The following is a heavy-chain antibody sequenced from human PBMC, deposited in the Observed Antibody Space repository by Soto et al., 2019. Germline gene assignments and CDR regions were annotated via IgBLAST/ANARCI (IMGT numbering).Heavy chain of an antibody. J-gene: IGHJ2*01. CDR1: GYTSSIYG. V-gene: IGHV1-18*04. CDR3: ARDVSGGTYPWFFDL. D-gene: IGHD1-26*01. Sequence: QGQLVQSGAEVKKPGASVNVSCKASGYTSSIYGISWVRQAPGQGLEWMAWISGYNGNIKYAQKFQGSVTVATDPTTTEAYMELRSLRSDDTAVYYCARDVSGGTYPWFFDLWGRGTLVTVSS. CDR2: ISGYNGNI.